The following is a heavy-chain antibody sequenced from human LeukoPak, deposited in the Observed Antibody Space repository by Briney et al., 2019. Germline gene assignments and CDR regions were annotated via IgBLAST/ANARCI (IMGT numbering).Heavy chain of an antibody. CDR3: ARVDCGGDCRNVAPLDWFDP. D-gene: IGHD2-21*02. Sequence: PSQTLSLTCTVSGGSISSGGYYWSWIRQHPGKGLEWIGYIYYSGSTNYNPSLKSRVTISVDTSKNQFSLKLSSVTAADTAVYYCARVDCGGDCRNVAPLDWFDPWGQGTLVTVSS. CDR1: GGSISSGGYY. V-gene: IGHV4-31*03. CDR2: IYYSGST. J-gene: IGHJ5*02.